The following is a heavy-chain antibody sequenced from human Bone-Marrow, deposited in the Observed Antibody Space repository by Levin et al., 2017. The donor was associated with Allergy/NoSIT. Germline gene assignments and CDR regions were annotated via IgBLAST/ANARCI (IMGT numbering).Heavy chain of an antibody. V-gene: IGHV3-23*01. Sequence: LSLTCAASGFTFSYSAMTWVRQAPGKGLEWVSTISANGHYTYYADSVKGRFTISRDSSQNTLYLQMTSLRAEDTAVYYCAKVHTAIVTYYSLDVWGQGTTVTVS. D-gene: IGHD5-18*01. CDR2: ISANGHYT. CDR3: AKVHTAIVTYYSLDV. CDR1: GFTFSYSA. J-gene: IGHJ6*02.